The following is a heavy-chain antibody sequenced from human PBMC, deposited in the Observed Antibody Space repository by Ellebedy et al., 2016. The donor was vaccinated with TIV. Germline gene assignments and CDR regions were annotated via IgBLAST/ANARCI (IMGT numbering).Heavy chain of an antibody. D-gene: IGHD2-2*01. J-gene: IGHJ5*02. V-gene: IGHV3-11*01. CDR2: ISNSGSTI. Sequence: GESLKISCAASGCIFSDYYMIWIRQAPGKGLEWVSYISNSGSTIYYADSVKGRFTISRDNAKNSLSLLINILRAEDAAVYYCARDARFIDQQHNWFDPWGQGTLVTVSS. CDR1: GCIFSDYY. CDR3: ARDARFIDQQHNWFDP.